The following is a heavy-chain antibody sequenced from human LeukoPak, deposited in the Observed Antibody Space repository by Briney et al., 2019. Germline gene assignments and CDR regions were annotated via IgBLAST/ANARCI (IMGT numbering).Heavy chain of an antibody. D-gene: IGHD3-22*01. CDR3: ARDVFDYYDSSGYLRAFGI. J-gene: IGHJ3*02. CDR2: INPSVGSP. CDR1: GYTFTNYY. V-gene: IGHV1-46*01. Sequence: ASVKVSCKASGYTFTNYYMHWVRQAPGQGLEWMGGINPSVGSPSYAQNFQGRVTMTRDTSTSTVYMDLSSLRSEDTAVYYCARDVFDYYDSSGYLRAFGIWGQGTMVTVSS.